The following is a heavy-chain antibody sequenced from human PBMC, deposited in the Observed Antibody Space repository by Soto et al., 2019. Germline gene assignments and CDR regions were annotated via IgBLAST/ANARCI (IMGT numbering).Heavy chain of an antibody. CDR2: IKQDGSEK. CDR3: ARGITTRYYYDSSGHFDY. CDR1: GFTFSSYW. V-gene: IGHV3-7*01. D-gene: IGHD3-22*01. Sequence: GESLKISCAASGFTFSSYWMSWVRQAPGKGLEWVANIKQDGSEKYYVDSVKGRFTISRDNAKNSLYLQMNSLRAEGTAVYYCARGITTRYYYDSSGHFDYWGQGTLVTVSS. J-gene: IGHJ4*02.